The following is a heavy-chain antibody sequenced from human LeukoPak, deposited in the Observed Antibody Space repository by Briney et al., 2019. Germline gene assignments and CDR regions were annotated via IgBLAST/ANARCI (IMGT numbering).Heavy chain of an antibody. D-gene: IGHD3-9*01. CDR1: GFTFSSYA. CDR2: ISGSGGST. CDR3: ATTARGDILTGYPFDY. J-gene: IGHJ4*02. V-gene: IGHV3-23*01. Sequence: GGSLRLSCAASGFTFSSYAMSWVRQAPGKGLEWVSAISGSGGSTYYADSVKGRFTISRDNSKNTLYLQMNSLRAEDTAVYYCATTARGDILTGYPFDYWGQGTLVTVSS.